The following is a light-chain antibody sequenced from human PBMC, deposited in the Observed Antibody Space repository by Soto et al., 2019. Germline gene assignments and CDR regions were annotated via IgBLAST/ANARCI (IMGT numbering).Light chain of an antibody. CDR1: QSVLYSSNNKNY. Sequence: DIVMTQSPDSLTVSLGETATINCKSSQSVLYSSNNKNYLAWYQQKPGQPPKLLIYWASTRESGVPDRFSGSGSGTDFTLTISGLQAEDVAVYFCLQYYTTPRTFGQGTKVEFK. CDR2: WAS. V-gene: IGKV4-1*01. CDR3: LQYYTTPRT. J-gene: IGKJ1*01.